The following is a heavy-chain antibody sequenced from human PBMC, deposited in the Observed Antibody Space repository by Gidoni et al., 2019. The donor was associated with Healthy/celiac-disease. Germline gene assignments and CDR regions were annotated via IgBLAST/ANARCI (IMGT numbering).Heavy chain of an antibody. D-gene: IGHD7-27*01. CDR3: ARRFRTGEDY. CDR2: IYYSGST. Sequence: PDGSCPSSSYYWGWISQPPGTGLEWIGSIYYSGSTYYNPSLTSRVTISVDTSKNQFSLELSSVTAADTAVYYCARRFRTGEDYWGQGTLVTVSS. CDR1: DGSCPSSSYY. V-gene: IGHV4-39*01. J-gene: IGHJ4*02.